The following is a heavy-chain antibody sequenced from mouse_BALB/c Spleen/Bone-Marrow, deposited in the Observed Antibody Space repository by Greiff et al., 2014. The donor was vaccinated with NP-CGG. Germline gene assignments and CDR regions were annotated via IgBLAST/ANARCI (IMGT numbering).Heavy chain of an antibody. CDR3: ARDGPYFFDY. V-gene: IGHV5-6-3*01. J-gene: IGHJ2*01. D-gene: IGHD2-10*01. CDR1: GFTFSRYG. Sequence: EVQLVESGGGLVQPGGSLKLSCAASGFTFSRYGMSWVRQTPDKRLELVATINSNGGSTYYPDSVKGRFTISRDNAKNTLYLQXXXLKSEDTAMYYCARDGPYFFDYWGRGTTLTVSS. CDR2: INSNGGST.